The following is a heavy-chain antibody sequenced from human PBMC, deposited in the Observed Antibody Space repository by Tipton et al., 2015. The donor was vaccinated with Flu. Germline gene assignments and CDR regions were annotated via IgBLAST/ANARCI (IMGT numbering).Heavy chain of an antibody. CDR1: GVSIDTTNW. CDR3: ARDRDTLVLSNSNDELDV. D-gene: IGHD4-11*01. Sequence: TLSLTCTVTGVSIDTTNWWTWVRQSPGKGLEWIGHIYHNGNANYNPSLRSRVTMSVDRSKNQFSLKLRSVTAADAAVYYCARDRDTLVLSNSNDELDVWGPGTTVIVS. V-gene: IGHV4-4*02. J-gene: IGHJ6*02. CDR2: IYHNGNA.